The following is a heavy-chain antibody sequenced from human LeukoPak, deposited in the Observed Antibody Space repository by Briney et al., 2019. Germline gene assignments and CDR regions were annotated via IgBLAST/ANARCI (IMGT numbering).Heavy chain of an antibody. CDR3: ASGGYYYDSSGYFFDY. CDR2: IIPIFGTA. D-gene: IGHD3-22*01. V-gene: IGHV1-69*05. Sequence: GASVKVSCKASGGTFSSYAISWVRQAPGQGLEWMGRIIPIFGTANYAQKFQGRVTITTDESTSTAYMELSSLRSEDTAVYYCASGGYYYDSSGYFFDYWGQGTLVTVSS. CDR1: GGTFSSYA. J-gene: IGHJ4*02.